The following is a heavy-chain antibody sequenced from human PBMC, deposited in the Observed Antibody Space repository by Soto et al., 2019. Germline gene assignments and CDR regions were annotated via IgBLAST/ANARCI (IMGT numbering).Heavy chain of an antibody. D-gene: IGHD3-22*01. CDR2: TYFRSKWYN. Sequence: PSQTLSLTCAISGDSVSSNSAAWNWIRQSPSRGLEWLGRTYFRSKWYNDYAVSVKSRITINPDTSKNQFSLQLNSVTPEDTAVYYCARDLQNYYDSSGYYYPPVPLYYFDYWGQGTLVTVSS. J-gene: IGHJ4*02. CDR1: GDSVSSNSAA. CDR3: ARDLQNYYDSSGYYYPPVPLYYFDY. V-gene: IGHV6-1*01.